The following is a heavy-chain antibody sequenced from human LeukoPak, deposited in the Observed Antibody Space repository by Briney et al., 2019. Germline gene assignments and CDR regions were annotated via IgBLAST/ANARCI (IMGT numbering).Heavy chain of an antibody. D-gene: IGHD1-26*01. CDR3: ARGSAWNSGSYYVWSQLLPTNVDPTDY. Sequence: ASVKVSCKASGYTFTSYDINWVRQATGQGLEWMGWMNPNSGNTGYAQKFQGRVTMTRNTSISTAYMELSSLRSEDTAVYYCARGSAWNSGSYYVWSQLLPTNVDPTDYWGQGTLVTVSS. CDR1: GYTFTSYD. V-gene: IGHV1-8*02. CDR2: MNPNSGNT. J-gene: IGHJ4*02.